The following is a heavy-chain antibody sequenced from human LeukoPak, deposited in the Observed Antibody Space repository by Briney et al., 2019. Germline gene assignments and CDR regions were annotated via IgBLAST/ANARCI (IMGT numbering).Heavy chain of an antibody. J-gene: IGHJ4*02. CDR2: ISYDGSNK. Sequence: GRSLRLSCAASGFTLDDSAMHWVRHAPGKGLEWVAVISYDGSNKYYADSVKGRFTISRDNSKNTLYLQMNSLRAEDTAVYYCAKDKVVPAATFDYWGQGTLVTVSS. CDR1: GFTLDDSA. D-gene: IGHD2-2*01. CDR3: AKDKVVPAATFDY. V-gene: IGHV3-30*18.